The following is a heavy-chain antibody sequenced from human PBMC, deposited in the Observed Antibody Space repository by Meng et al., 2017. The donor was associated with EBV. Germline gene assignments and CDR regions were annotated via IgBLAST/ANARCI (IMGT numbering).Heavy chain of an antibody. D-gene: IGHD5-12*01. CDR2: ITPVFGIA. CDR3: VRDLWLRIAECV. CDR1: GENCINFG. J-gene: IGHJ4*02. Sequence: VYFVKAWGEVERPGSPVKVTWKGSGENCINFGISWVRQAPGQGLEWMGDITPVFGIANYAESFQGRVTISADTSTRTAYMDLSSLRSDDTPVYYCVRDLWLRIAECVCGQGTLVTVSS. V-gene: IGHV1-69*17.